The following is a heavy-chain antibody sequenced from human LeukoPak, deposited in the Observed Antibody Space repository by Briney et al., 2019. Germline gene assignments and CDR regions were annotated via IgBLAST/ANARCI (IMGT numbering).Heavy chain of an antibody. CDR3: ARVSSGWSTDYYFDY. V-gene: IGHV4-59*01. Sequence: PSETLSLTCTVSGGSISSYYWSWIRQPPGKGLEWIGYIYYSGSTNHNPSLKSRVTISVDTSKNQFSLKLSSVTAADTAVYYCARVSSGWSTDYYFDYWGQGTLVTVSS. J-gene: IGHJ4*02. CDR1: GGSISSYY. CDR2: IYYSGST. D-gene: IGHD6-19*01.